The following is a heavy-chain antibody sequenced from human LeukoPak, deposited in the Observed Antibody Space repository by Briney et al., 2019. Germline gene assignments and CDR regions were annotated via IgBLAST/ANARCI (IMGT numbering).Heavy chain of an antibody. Sequence: ASVKVSCKASGYTFINYGISWVRQARGQGLEWMGWTSGDNVNTYYAQKFLGRVIMTTDTSTTTAYMELRSLRPDDTAVYYCVRDWEWTAARNLFDPWGQGTRVTVSS. CDR1: GYTFINYG. J-gene: IGHJ5*02. D-gene: IGHD6-6*01. V-gene: IGHV1-18*01. CDR3: VRDWEWTAARNLFDP. CDR2: TSGDNVNT.